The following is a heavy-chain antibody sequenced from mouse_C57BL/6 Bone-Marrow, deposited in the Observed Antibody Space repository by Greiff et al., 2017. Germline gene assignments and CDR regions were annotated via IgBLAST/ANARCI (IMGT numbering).Heavy chain of an antibody. CDR1: GFNIKDYY. V-gene: IGHV14-2*01. J-gene: IGHJ2*01. CDR3: ASMRGGLWLRYFDY. CDR2: IDPEDGET. D-gene: IGHD2-2*01. Sequence: VQLKQSGAELVKPGASVKLSCTASGFNIKDYYMHWVQQRTEKGLEWIGRIDPEDGETKYAPTFQGKGTITADTSANTAYLQLSSLTSEDSAVYYCASMRGGLWLRYFDYWGQGTTLTVSS.